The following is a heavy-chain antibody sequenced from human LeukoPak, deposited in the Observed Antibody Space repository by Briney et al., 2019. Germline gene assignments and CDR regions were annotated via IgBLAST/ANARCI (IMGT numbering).Heavy chain of an antibody. CDR2: IYSGGST. CDR1: GFTVSSNY. CDR3: ASSGLRLDNWFDP. J-gene: IGHJ5*02. V-gene: IGHV3-53*01. Sequence: GGSLRLSCAASGFTVSSNYMSWVRQAPGKGLEWVSVIYSGGSTYYADSVKGRSTISRDNSKNTLYLQMNSLRAEDTAVYYCASSGLRLDNWFDPWGQGTLVTVSS. D-gene: IGHD5-12*01.